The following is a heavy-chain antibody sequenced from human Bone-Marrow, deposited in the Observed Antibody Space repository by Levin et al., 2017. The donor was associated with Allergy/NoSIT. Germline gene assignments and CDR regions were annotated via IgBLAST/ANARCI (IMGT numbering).Heavy chain of an antibody. J-gene: IGHJ4*02. D-gene: IGHD6-19*01. CDR3: ARHLGQWLGPFDY. CDR2: IYYSGST. V-gene: IGHV4-39*01. Sequence: SQTLSLPCTVSGGSISSGYYYWAWIRQPPGQGLEWIGSIYYSGSTYYNPSLKSRVTISVDTSKNQFSLKLTSVTAADTAVYYCARHLGQWLGPFDYWGQGTLVTVSS. CDR1: GGSISSGYYY.